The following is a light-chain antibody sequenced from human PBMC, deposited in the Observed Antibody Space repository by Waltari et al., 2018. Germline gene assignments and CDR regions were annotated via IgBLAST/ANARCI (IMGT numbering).Light chain of an antibody. CDR1: QSVLHSSTNKNY. CDR2: WAS. J-gene: IGKJ1*01. Sequence: DIVMTQSPDSLAVSLGERAAINCKSRQSVLHSSTNKNYLAWFQQKPGQPPKLLIYWASTRESGIPGRFSGSGSGTDFTLTISSLQAEDVAVYYCQQYYSSPRTFGQGTKVEIK. CDR3: QQYYSSPRT. V-gene: IGKV4-1*01.